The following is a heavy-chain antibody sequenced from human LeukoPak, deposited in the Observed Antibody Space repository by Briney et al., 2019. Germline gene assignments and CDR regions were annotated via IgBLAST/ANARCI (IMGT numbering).Heavy chain of an antibody. CDR3: ARTPRLYSGYDWTLLEYYYYMDV. CDR1: GGTFSSYA. D-gene: IGHD5-12*01. J-gene: IGHJ6*03. V-gene: IGHV1-69*06. Sequence: GASVKVSCKASGGTFSSYAISWVRQAPGQGLEWMGGIIPIFGTANYAQKFQGRVTITADKSTSTAYMELSSLRSEDTAVYYCARTPRLYSGYDWTLLEYYYYMDVWGKGTTVTVSS. CDR2: IIPIFGTA.